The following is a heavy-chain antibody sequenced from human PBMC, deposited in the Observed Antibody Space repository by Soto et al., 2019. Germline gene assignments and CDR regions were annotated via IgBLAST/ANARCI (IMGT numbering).Heavy chain of an antibody. CDR2: ISGYNGNT. J-gene: IGHJ4*02. Sequence: QVQLVQSGPEVKKPGASVKVSCKASGYTFSNYGISWVRQAPGQGLEWMGWISGYNGNTAYARNLQDRITMTIDAPTTTAYVELRSLRSDDTAVYYCARDEGIREFGFWGLGTLVTVSS. CDR3: ARDEGIREFGF. V-gene: IGHV1-18*04. CDR1: GYTFSNYG. D-gene: IGHD3-3*01.